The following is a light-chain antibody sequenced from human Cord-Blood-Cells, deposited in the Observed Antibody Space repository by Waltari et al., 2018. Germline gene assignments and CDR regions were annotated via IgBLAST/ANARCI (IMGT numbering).Light chain of an antibody. V-gene: IGLV2-23*01. CDR3: CSYAGRWV. J-gene: IGLJ3*02. Sequence: QSALTQPASVSGSPGQSITISCTGTSSDVGSYNLVSWYQQHPGKAPKLMIYEGSKRPSGVSNRFSVSKSGNTASLIISGLQAEDEADYYCCSYAGRWVFGGGTKLTVL. CDR2: EGS. CDR1: SSDVGSYNL.